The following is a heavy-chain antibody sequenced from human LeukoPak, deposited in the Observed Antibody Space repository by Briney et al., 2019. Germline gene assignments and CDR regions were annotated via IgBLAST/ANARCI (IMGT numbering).Heavy chain of an antibody. Sequence: ASVKVSCKASGYTFTSYGISWVRQAPGQGLEWMGWISAYNGNTNYAQKLQGRVIMTTDTSTSTAYMELGTVRSDDPAVYFCVRGAILAGSDFANWGRGILVSVPS. J-gene: IGHJ4*03. V-gene: IGHV1-18*01. CDR3: VRGAILAGSDFAN. CDR2: ISAYNGNT. D-gene: IGHD2-15*01. CDR1: GYTFTSYG.